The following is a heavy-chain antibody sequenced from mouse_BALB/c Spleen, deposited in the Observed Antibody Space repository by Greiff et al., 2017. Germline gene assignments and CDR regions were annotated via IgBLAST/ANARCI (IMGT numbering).Heavy chain of an antibody. CDR1: GYTFTSYW. D-gene: IGHD2-14*01. CDR2: IYPSDSYT. CDR3: TRSEVRRKWCAY. V-gene: IGHV1-69*02. J-gene: IGHJ3*01. Sequence: VQLQQPGAELVRPGASVKLSCKASGYTFTSYWINWVKQRPGQGLEWIGNIYPSDSYTNYNQKFKDKATLTVDKSSSTAYMQLSSPTSEDSAVYYCTRSEVRRKWCAYWGQGTLVTVSA.